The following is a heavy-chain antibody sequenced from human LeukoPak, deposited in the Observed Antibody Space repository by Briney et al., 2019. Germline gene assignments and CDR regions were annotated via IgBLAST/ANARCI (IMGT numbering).Heavy chain of an antibody. Sequence: SETVSLTCAVYGGSFSDYFWVWIRQPPGRGLEWIGEINHSGRTYYNPSLKSRVTISVDTSKNQFSLNLSSVTAADTSVYYCARDVVVVPAAIHYGMNVWGQGTTVTVSS. CDR3: ARDVVVVPAAIHYGMNV. CDR1: GGSFSDYF. D-gene: IGHD2-2*01. CDR2: INHSGRT. J-gene: IGHJ6*02. V-gene: IGHV4-34*01.